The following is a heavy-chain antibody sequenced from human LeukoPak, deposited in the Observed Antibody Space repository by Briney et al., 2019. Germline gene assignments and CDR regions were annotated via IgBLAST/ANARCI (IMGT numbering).Heavy chain of an antibody. CDR1: GGSISGFY. CDR2: VYTSGST. J-gene: IGHJ4*02. V-gene: IGHV4-4*07. Sequence: NPSETLSLTCTVSGGSISGFYWSWIRQPAGKGLEWIGRVYTSGSTNYNPSLKSRVTMSIDTSKKQFSLKLRSVTAADTAVYYCARGGYGDPFDYWGRGTLVTVSS. CDR3: ARGGYGDPFDY. D-gene: IGHD4-17*01.